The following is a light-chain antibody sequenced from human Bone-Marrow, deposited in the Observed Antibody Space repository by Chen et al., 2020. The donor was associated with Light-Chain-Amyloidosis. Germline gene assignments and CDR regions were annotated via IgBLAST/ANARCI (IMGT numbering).Light chain of an antibody. Sequence: ETVLTQSPGTLSLSPGERATLSCRASQSVSSSYLAWYQQKPGQAPRLLIYGASSRATGIPDRFRGSGSGTDFTLTISSLEPEDFAVYYCQQRSNWPVTFGQGTKLEI. CDR3: QQRSNWPVT. CDR2: GAS. J-gene: IGKJ2*01. CDR1: QSVSSSY. V-gene: IGKV3D-20*02.